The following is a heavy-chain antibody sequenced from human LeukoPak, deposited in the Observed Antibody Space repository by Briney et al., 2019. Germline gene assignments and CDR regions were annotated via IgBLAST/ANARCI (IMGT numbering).Heavy chain of an antibody. Sequence: GGSLRLSCAASGFTFSTYAMHWVRQAPGKGLEWVTFIRNDGSHKYYTDSVKGRFTISRDNSKNTLFRKMNSLRPEDTAVYYCAKDCGWYELYYMDVWGTGTTVTVSS. V-gene: IGHV3-30*02. D-gene: IGHD6-19*01. CDR3: AKDCGWYELYYMDV. CDR1: GFTFSTYA. CDR2: IRNDGSHK. J-gene: IGHJ6*03.